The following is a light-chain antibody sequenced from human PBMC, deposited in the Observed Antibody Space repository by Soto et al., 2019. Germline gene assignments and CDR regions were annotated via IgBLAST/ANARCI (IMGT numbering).Light chain of an antibody. V-gene: IGKV1-39*01. CDR3: QNYNQYSRP. Sequence: DIHMNQSPASLSSYFGDRITITCRASQSISSYLNWYQQKPGKAPKLLIYVAYSLHSGVPSRFSGNGSGTDFTLTISSLQNEDFATYDCQNYNQYSRPFGQGPMVDIK. CDR2: VAY. J-gene: IGKJ1*01. CDR1: QSISSY.